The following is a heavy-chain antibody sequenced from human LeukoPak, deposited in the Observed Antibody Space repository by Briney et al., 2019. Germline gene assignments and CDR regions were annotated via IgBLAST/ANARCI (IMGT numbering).Heavy chain of an antibody. V-gene: IGHV4-34*01. D-gene: IGHD3-10*01. CDR1: GGSFSGYY. Sequence: SETLSLTCAVYGGSFSGYYWSWMRQPPGKGLEWIGEINHSGSTNYNPSLKSRVTISVDTSKNQFSLNLSSVTAADTAVYYCARAPPRGSYYRGYFDYWGQGTLVTVSS. CDR3: ARAPPRGSYYRGYFDY. CDR2: INHSGST. J-gene: IGHJ4*02.